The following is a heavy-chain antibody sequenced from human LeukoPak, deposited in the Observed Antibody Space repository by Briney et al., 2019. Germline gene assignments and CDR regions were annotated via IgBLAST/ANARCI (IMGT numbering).Heavy chain of an antibody. CDR2: ISGDGGNT. CDR3: ARAHLYDTNGYYRNYFDY. CDR1: GFTFDDYT. D-gene: IGHD3-22*01. J-gene: IGHJ4*02. V-gene: IGHV3-43*01. Sequence: PGGSLRLSCAASGFTFDDYTMHWVRQAPGRGLEWVSLISGDGGNTYYADSVKGRLTISRDNSKNSLYLQMNGLRTEDTALYYCARAHLYDTNGYYRNYFDYWGQGTLVTVSS.